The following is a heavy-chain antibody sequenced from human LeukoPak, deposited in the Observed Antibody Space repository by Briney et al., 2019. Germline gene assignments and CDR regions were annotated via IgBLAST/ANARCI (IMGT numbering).Heavy chain of an antibody. CDR3: VRVDSGGYGLHWGLDY. CDR1: GFSFSNYE. D-gene: IGHD3-22*01. Sequence: GGSLRLSCATSGFSFSNYEMNWVRQAPGKGLEWVSYISSSGSTIYYADSVKGRFTISRDNAKNSLYLQMDSLRAEDTAVYYCVRVDSGGYGLHWGLDYWGQGTLVTVSS. CDR2: ISSSGSTI. V-gene: IGHV3-48*03. J-gene: IGHJ4*02.